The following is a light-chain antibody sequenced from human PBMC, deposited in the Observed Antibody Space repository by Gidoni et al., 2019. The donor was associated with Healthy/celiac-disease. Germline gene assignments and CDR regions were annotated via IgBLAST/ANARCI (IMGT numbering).Light chain of an antibody. CDR2: DAS. J-gene: IGKJ1*01. Sequence: EIVLTQSPATLSLSPGERATLSCRASQSVSSYLAWYQQKPGQAHRPLIYDASNRATGIPARFSGSGSGTDFTITISSLEPEDFAVYYCQQRSNWPPWTFGQGTKVEIK. V-gene: IGKV3-11*01. CDR1: QSVSSY. CDR3: QQRSNWPPWT.